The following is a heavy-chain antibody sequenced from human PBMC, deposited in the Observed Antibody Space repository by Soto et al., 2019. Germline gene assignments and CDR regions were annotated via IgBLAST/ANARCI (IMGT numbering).Heavy chain of an antibody. J-gene: IGHJ4*02. CDR2: INYSGST. D-gene: IGHD5-12*01. CDR3: ARRYSGYDFDY. CDR1: GGSFSGYY. V-gene: IGHV4-34*01. Sequence: QVQLQQWGAGLLKPSETLSLTCAVYGGSFSGYYWSWIRQPPGKGLEWIGEINYSGSTNYNPSLKSRVTISIDTSKNQFALKVSSVTAADTAVYYCARRYSGYDFDYWGQGFRVTVSS.